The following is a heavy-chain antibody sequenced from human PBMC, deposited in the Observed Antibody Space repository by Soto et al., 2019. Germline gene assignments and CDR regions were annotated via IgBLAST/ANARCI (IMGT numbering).Heavy chain of an antibody. CDR2: IYYSGST. V-gene: IGHV4-61*01. Sequence: WDTLSLTCPFSGVSGSSGSCYWSWIRQPPGKGLEWIGYIYYSGSTNYNPSLKSRVTISVDTSKNQFSLKLSSVTAADTAVYYCARELFAAAGYGMDVWGQGTTVT. D-gene: IGHD6-13*01. CDR3: ARELFAAAGYGMDV. CDR1: GVSGSSGSCY. J-gene: IGHJ6*02.